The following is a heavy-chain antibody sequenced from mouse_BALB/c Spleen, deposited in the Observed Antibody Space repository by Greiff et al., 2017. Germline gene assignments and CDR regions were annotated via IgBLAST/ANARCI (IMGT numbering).Heavy chain of an antibody. CDR1: GYTFTSYW. V-gene: IGHV1-5*01. CDR3: TRSDGSSYRYFDY. D-gene: IGHD1-1*01. Sequence: EVQLQQSGTVLARPGASVKMSCKASGYTFTSYWMHWVKQRPGQGLEWIGAIYPGNSDTSYNQKFKGKAKLTAVTSTSTAYMELSSLTNEDSAVYYCTRSDGSSYRYFDYWGQGTTLTVSS. CDR2: IYPGNSDT. J-gene: IGHJ2*01.